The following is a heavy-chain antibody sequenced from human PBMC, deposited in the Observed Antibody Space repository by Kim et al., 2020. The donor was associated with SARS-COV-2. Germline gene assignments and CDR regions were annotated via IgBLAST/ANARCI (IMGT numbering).Heavy chain of an antibody. CDR3: ARDHLRYCSSTSCYVGMDV. D-gene: IGHD2-2*01. Sequence: GGSLRLSCAASGFTFSSYAMHWVRQAPGKGLEWVAVISYDGSNKYYADSVKGRFTISRDNSKNTLYLQMNSLRAEDTAVYYCARDHLRYCSSTSCYVGMDVWGQGTTVTVSS. V-gene: IGHV3-30*04. J-gene: IGHJ6*02. CDR1: GFTFSSYA. CDR2: ISYDGSNK.